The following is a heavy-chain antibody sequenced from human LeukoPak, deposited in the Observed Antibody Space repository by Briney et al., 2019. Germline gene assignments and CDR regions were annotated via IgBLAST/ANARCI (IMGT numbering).Heavy chain of an antibody. CDR2: IYYSGST. Sequence: PSETLSLTCAVYGGSFSGYYWSWIRQPPGKGLEWIGYIYYSGSTNYNPSLKSRVTISVDTSKNQFSLKLSSVTAADTAVYYCARGNSGYSYPHGFDPWGQGTLVTVSS. J-gene: IGHJ5*02. CDR1: GGSFSGYY. D-gene: IGHD5-18*01. V-gene: IGHV4-59*01. CDR3: ARGNSGYSYPHGFDP.